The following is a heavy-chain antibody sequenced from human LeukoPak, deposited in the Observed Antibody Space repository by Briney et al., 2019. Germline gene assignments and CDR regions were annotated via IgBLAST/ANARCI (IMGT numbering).Heavy chain of an antibody. CDR2: IKEDGSEK. Sequence: PGGSLRLSCAASGFAFSYYWMNWVRQAPGEGLEWVANIKEDGSEKYYVDSVKGRFPISRDNAKNSLYLQMNSLRAEDTAVYYGAKGFLEWYCAFDIWGQGTMVTVSS. D-gene: IGHD3-3*01. CDR3: AKGFLEWYCAFDI. V-gene: IGHV3-7*01. CDR1: GFAFSYYW. J-gene: IGHJ3*02.